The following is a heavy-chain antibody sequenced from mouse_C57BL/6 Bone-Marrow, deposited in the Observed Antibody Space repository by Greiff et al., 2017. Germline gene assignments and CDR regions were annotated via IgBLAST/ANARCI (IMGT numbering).Heavy chain of an antibody. V-gene: IGHV1-81*01. CDR1: GYTFTSYG. D-gene: IGHD3-2*02. CDR3: ANLDSSVHFDY. CDR2: IYPRNGNT. J-gene: IGHJ2*01. Sequence: QVQLQQSGAELARPGASVKLSCKASGYTFTSYGISWVKQRTGQGLEWIGEIYPRNGNTYYNEKFKGKATLTADKSSSTAYMELRSLTSEDSAVYISANLDSSVHFDYWGQGTTLTVSS.